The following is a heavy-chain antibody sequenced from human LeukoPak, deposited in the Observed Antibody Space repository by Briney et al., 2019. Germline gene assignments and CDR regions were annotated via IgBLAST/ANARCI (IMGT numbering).Heavy chain of an antibody. Sequence: ASVKVSCKASGYTFTGYYMHWVRRAPGQGLEWMGWINPNSGGTNYAQKFQGRVTMTRDTSISTAYMELSRLRSDDTAVYYCARVTYYYDSSGYSAFDYWGQGTLVTVSS. CDR3: ARVTYYYDSSGYSAFDY. V-gene: IGHV1-2*02. D-gene: IGHD3-22*01. J-gene: IGHJ4*02. CDR2: INPNSGGT. CDR1: GYTFTGYY.